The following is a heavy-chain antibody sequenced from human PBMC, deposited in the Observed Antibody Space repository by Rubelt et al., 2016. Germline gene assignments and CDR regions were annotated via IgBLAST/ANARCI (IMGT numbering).Heavy chain of an antibody. J-gene: IGHJ6*02. V-gene: IGHV3-30*04. CDR3: ARDPGYSSSWYDYYGMDV. D-gene: IGHD6-13*01. Sequence: QVQLVESGGGVVQPGRSLRLSCVASGFTFSSYAMHWVRQAPGKGLQWVAVISYDGSNKYYADSVKGRFTISRGNSKSTLYLQMNSLRAEDTAVYYCARDPGYSSSWYDYYGMDVWGQGTTVTVSS. CDR2: ISYDGSNK. CDR1: GFTFSSYA.